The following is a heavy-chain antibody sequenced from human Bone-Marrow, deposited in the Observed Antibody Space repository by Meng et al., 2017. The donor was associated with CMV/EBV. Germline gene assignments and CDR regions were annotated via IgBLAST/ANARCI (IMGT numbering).Heavy chain of an antibody. D-gene: IGHD6-19*01. Sequence: FAASEFTLRRHAMSQGRQGPGKGLDWGSGISGTGGTTYYADFVKGPFTISRDNYKNALFLQMNSLRAEATAVYHCAKDCGAAVGLDYWGQGSLVTVSS. CDR2: ISGTGGTT. CDR1: EFTLRRHA. V-gene: IGHV3-23*01. J-gene: IGHJ4*02. CDR3: AKDCGAAVGLDY.